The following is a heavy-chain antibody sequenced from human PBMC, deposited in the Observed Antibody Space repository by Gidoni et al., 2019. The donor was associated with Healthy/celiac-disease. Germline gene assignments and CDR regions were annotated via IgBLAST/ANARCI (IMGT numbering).Heavy chain of an antibody. Sequence: EVQLLESGGGLVQPGGSLRLSCAASGFTFSSYAMRWVRQAPGKGLEWVSAISGSGGSTYYADSVKGRFTISRDNSKNTLYLQMNSLRAEDTAVYYCANQMGAIAAAYDYWGQGTLVTVSS. D-gene: IGHD6-13*01. V-gene: IGHV3-23*01. CDR1: GFTFSSYA. CDR3: ANQMGAIAAAYDY. CDR2: ISGSGGST. J-gene: IGHJ4*02.